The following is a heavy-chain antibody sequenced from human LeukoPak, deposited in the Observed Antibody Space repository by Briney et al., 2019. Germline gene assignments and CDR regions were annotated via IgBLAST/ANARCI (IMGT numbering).Heavy chain of an antibody. Sequence: SETLSLPCTVSGGSISSYYWSWIRQPPGKGLEWIGYIYYSGSTNYNPSLKSRVTISVKTSKNQFSLKLSAVTAADTAVYFCASVRRGFGESSKYYSYYYMDVWGNGTTVTISS. CDR1: GGSISSYY. J-gene: IGHJ6*03. D-gene: IGHD3-10*01. V-gene: IGHV4-59*08. CDR3: ASVRRGFGESSKYYSYYYMDV. CDR2: IYYSGST.